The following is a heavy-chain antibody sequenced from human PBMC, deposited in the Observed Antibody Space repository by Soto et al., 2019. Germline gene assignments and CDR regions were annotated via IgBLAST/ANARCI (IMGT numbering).Heavy chain of an antibody. Sequence: SETLSLTCAVSSGSISSSNWWSWVRQPPGKGLEWIGEIYHSGSTNYNPSLKSRVTISVDKSKNQFSLKLSSVTAADTAVYYCARGSSALRFLEWLPDYYYMDVWGKGTTVTVSS. CDR3: ARGSSALRFLEWLPDYYYMDV. CDR1: SGSISSSNW. D-gene: IGHD3-3*01. V-gene: IGHV4-4*02. J-gene: IGHJ6*03. CDR2: IYHSGST.